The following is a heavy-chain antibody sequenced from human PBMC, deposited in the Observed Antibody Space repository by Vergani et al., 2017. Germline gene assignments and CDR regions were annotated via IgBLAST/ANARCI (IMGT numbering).Heavy chain of an antibody. CDR1: GFTVSSNY. V-gene: IGHV3-53*01. D-gene: IGHD5-24*01. CDR2: IYSGGST. CDR3: ARERVGMATIGQLGYFDY. Sequence: EVQLVESGGGLIQPGGSLRLSCAASGFTVSSNYMSWVRQAPGKGLEWVSVIYSGGSTYYADSLQGRFTISRDNSKNTLYLQMNSLRAEDTAVYYCARERVGMATIGQLGYFDYWGQGTLVTVSS. J-gene: IGHJ4*02.